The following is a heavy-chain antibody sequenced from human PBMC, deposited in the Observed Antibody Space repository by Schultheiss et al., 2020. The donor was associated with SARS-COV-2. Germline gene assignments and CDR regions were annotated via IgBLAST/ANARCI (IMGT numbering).Heavy chain of an antibody. CDR1: GFTFSSYA. CDR3: ARGYSNYDFDY. J-gene: IGHJ4*02. V-gene: IGHV3-23*01. D-gene: IGHD4-11*01. CDR2: ISGSGGST. Sequence: GGSLRLSCAASGFTFSSYAMSWVRQAPGKGLEWVSAISGSGGSTYYADSVKGRFTISRDNSKNTLYLQMNSLRAEDTALYYCARGYSNYDFDYWGQGTLVTVSS.